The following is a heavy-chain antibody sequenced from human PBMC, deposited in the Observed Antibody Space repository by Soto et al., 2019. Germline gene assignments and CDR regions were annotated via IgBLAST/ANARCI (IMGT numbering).Heavy chain of an antibody. D-gene: IGHD2-15*01. CDR1: GFSVTASY. CDR2: IWTNGGT. V-gene: IGHV3-66*01. Sequence: EMYLVDSGGGLVQPGGSLRLSCAASGFSVTASYMIWVRQAPGKGLEFVSVIWTNGGTLYADSVKGRFILPRDNSMNTVYLQMTSLRVEDPAVYYCARAEVDMPTPWGQGTLVTVSS. CDR3: ARAEVDMPTP. J-gene: IGHJ5*02.